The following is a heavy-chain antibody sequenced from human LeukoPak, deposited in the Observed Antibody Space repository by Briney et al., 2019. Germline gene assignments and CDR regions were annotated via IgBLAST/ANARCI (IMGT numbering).Heavy chain of an antibody. D-gene: IGHD3-10*01. Sequence: GGSLRLSCVASGFTFSRYEMNWVRQAPGKGLEWVSYISSSGSTIYYADSVKGRFTISRDNAKNSLYLQMNSLRAEDTAVHYCARSGMVRGARAFDIWGQGTMVTVSS. CDR1: GFTFSRYE. CDR3: ARSGMVRGARAFDI. V-gene: IGHV3-48*03. CDR2: ISSSGSTI. J-gene: IGHJ3*02.